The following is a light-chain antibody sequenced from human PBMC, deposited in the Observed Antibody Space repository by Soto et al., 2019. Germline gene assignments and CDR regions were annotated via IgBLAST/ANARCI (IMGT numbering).Light chain of an antibody. CDR2: EVS. V-gene: IGLV2-23*02. J-gene: IGLJ1*01. Sequence: QSVVRRVGAVSGSRGQSNAISCPGTSRDVGIYNLVSWYQQNPGKAPKLIIYEVSKRPSGVSDRFSGSKSGSTASLTISGLQAEDEADYYCYSYAGDNTYYVFGTGTKVTVL. CDR1: SRDVGIYNL. CDR3: YSYAGDNTYYV.